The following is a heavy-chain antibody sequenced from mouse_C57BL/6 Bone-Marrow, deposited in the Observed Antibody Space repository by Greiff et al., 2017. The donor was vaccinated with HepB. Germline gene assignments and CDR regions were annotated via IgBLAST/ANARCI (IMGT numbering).Heavy chain of an antibody. CDR1: GYTFTSYG. V-gene: IGHV1-81*01. CDR2: IYPRSGNT. D-gene: IGHD1-1*01. Sequence: QVQLQQSGAELARPGASVKLSCKASGYTFTSYGISWVKQRTGQGLEWIGEIYPRSGNTYYNEKFKGKATLTADKSSSTAYMELRSLTSEDSAVYFCASSCYCAMDYWGQGTSVTVSS. J-gene: IGHJ4*01. CDR3: ASSCYCAMDY.